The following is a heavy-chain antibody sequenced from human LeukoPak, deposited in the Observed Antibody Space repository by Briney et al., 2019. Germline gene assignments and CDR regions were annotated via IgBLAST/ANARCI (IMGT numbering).Heavy chain of an antibody. CDR1: GFTFGDYA. CDR2: IRSKDNDGTT. CDR3: TRDSYSYGFLYYFDY. V-gene: IGHV3-49*04. J-gene: IGHJ4*02. D-gene: IGHD5-18*01. Sequence: PGGSLRLSCTASGFTFGDYAISWVRQAPGKGLEWLGFIRSKDNDGTTAYAASVEGRFIISRDDSKSIAYLQMNSLKTEDTAVYYCTRDSYSYGFLYYFDYWGQGTLVTVSS.